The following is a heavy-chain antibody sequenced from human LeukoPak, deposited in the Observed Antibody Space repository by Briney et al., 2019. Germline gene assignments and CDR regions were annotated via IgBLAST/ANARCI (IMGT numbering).Heavy chain of an antibody. J-gene: IGHJ6*03. CDR3: ARWAIVVVPAAKSYYYYYYMDV. CDR2: ISAYNGNT. D-gene: IGHD2-2*01. V-gene: IGHV1-18*01. Sequence: ASVKVSCKASGYTFTSYGISWVRQAPGQGLEWMGWISAYNGNTHYAQKLQGRVTMTTDTSTSTVYMELRSLRSDDTAVYYCARWAIVVVPAAKSYYYYYYMDVWGKGTTVTVSS. CDR1: GYTFTSYG.